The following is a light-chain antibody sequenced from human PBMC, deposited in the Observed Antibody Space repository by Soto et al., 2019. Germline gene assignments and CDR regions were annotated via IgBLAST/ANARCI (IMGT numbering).Light chain of an antibody. J-gene: IGKJ1*01. CDR2: GAS. Sequence: EIVLTQSPGTLSLSPGERATLSCRASQSVSSSYLAWYQQKPGQAPRLLIYGASSRAARIPDRFSGSGSGTGFALTIRRLEPEDFAVYYCQQYGSSPTFGQGTKVEIK. CDR3: QQYGSSPT. CDR1: QSVSSSY. V-gene: IGKV3-20*01.